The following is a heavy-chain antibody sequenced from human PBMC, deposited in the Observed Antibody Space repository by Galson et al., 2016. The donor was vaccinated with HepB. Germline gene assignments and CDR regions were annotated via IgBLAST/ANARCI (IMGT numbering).Heavy chain of an antibody. J-gene: IGHJ3*02. CDR2: IYSGGDT. D-gene: IGHD1-1*01. Sequence: SLRLSCAASGFTVSSNYMSWVRQAPGKGLEWVSIIYSGGDTYYADSVKGRFTISRGTLRNTLYVQMNSLRAEDTAVYYCARGNDHGTGAFGIWGQGTMVTVSS. CDR1: GFTVSSNY. CDR3: ARGNDHGTGAFGI. V-gene: IGHV3-66*01.